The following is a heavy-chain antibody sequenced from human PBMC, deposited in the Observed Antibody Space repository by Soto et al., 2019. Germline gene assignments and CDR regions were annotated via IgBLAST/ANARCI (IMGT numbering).Heavy chain of an antibody. D-gene: IGHD6-13*01. CDR3: AADLGSSWEYYYYYYGMHV. Sequence: GASVKVSCKASGFTFTSSAVQWVRQARGQRLEWIGWIVVGSGNTNYAQKFQERATITRDMSTSTAYMELSSLRSEDTAVYYCAADLGSSWEYYYYYYGMHVWGQGTTVTVSS. CDR1: GFTFTSSA. J-gene: IGHJ6*02. V-gene: IGHV1-58*01. CDR2: IVVGSGNT.